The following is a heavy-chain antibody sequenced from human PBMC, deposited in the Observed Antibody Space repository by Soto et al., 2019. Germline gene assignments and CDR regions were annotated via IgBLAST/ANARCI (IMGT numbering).Heavy chain of an antibody. J-gene: IGHJ6*02. CDR3: ARVSVRIAAPNYYDYGMDV. D-gene: IGHD6-6*01. V-gene: IGHV4-34*01. Sequence: SETLSLTCAVYGGPFSGYYWSWTRQPPGKGLEWIGEINHSGSTNYNPSLKSRVTISVDTSKNQFSLKLSSVTAADTAGYHCARVSVRIAAPNYYDYGMDVWGQGTTVTVSS. CDR2: INHSGST. CDR1: GGPFSGYY.